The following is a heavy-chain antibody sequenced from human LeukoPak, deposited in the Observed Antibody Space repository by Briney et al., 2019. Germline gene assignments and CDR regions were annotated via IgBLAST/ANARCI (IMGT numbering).Heavy chain of an antibody. CDR2: IIPIFGTA. Sequence: GASVKVSCKASGGTFSSYAISWVRQAPGQGLEWMGGIIPIFGTANYAQKFQGRVTITADESTSTAYMELSSLRSEDTAVYYCARESGFELLNAFDIWGQGTMVTVSS. CDR3: ARESGFELLNAFDI. CDR1: GGTFSSYA. V-gene: IGHV1-69*13. J-gene: IGHJ3*02. D-gene: IGHD1-26*01.